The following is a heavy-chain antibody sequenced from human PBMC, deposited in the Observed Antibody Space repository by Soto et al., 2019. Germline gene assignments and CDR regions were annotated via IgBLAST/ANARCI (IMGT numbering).Heavy chain of an antibody. V-gene: IGHV4-39*01. D-gene: IGHD3-9*01. J-gene: IGHJ5*02. CDR3: ARHSLVGYDILTGYYTPPWWFDP. CDR2: IYYSGST. Sequence: PSETLSLTCTVFGGSISSSSYYWGWIRQPPGKGLEWIGSIYYSGSTYYNPSLKSRVTISVDTSKNQFSLKLSSVTAADTAVYYCARHSLVGYDILTGYYTPPWWFDPWGQGTLVT. CDR1: GGSISSSSYY.